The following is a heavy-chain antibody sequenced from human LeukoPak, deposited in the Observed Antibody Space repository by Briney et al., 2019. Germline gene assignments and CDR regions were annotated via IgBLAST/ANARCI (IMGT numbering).Heavy chain of an antibody. CDR1: GGSIGSYY. J-gene: IGHJ6*03. CDR3: ARTVLGYMDV. D-gene: IGHD2-15*01. CDR2: IYYSGST. V-gene: IGHV4-59*01. Sequence: PSETLSLTCTVSGGSIGSYYWSWIRQPPGKGLEWIGYIYYSGSTNYNPSLKSRVTISVDTSKNQFSLKLSSVTAADTAVYYCARTVLGYMDVWGKGTTVTVSS.